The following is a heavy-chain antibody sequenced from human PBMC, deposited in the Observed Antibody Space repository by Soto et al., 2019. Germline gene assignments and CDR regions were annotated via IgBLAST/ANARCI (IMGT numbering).Heavy chain of an antibody. CDR3: ARGSVAWPVGYYGMDV. Sequence: WASVKVSCKASGYTFTSYAMHWVRQAPGQRLEWMGWINAGNGNTKYSQKLQGRVTITRDTSASTAYMELSSLRSEDTAVYYCARGSVAWPVGYYGMDVWGQGTTVTVSS. J-gene: IGHJ6*02. CDR2: INAGNGNT. D-gene: IGHD6-19*01. CDR1: GYTFTSYA. V-gene: IGHV1-3*01.